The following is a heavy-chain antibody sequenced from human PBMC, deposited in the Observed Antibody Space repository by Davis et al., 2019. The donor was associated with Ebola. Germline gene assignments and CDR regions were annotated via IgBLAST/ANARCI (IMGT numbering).Heavy chain of an antibody. Sequence: SGPTLVKPTATLTLTCTVSGFSLSNARMGVSWIRPPPGKALEWLAPIFSNHEKSYRTSLKSRLTITKDTSENQVVLTMTNMDPVDTATYYCAREGFYYDSSGYSLQGYLDYWGQGTLVTVSS. J-gene: IGHJ4*02. D-gene: IGHD3-22*01. CDR2: IFSNHEK. V-gene: IGHV2-26*01. CDR1: GFSLSNARMG. CDR3: AREGFYYDSSGYSLQGYLDY.